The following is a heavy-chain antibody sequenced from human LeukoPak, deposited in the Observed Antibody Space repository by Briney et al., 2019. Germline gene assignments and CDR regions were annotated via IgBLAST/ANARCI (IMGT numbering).Heavy chain of an antibody. Sequence: GGSLRLSCAASGFTFSSYGMHWVRQAPGKGLEWVAVIWYDGSNKYYADSVKGRFTISRDNSKNTLYLQMNSLRAEDTAVYYCARGLPSGSYPFDYWGQGTLVTVSS. CDR1: GFTFSSYG. D-gene: IGHD1-26*01. CDR2: IWYDGSNK. J-gene: IGHJ4*02. V-gene: IGHV3-33*01. CDR3: ARGLPSGSYPFDY.